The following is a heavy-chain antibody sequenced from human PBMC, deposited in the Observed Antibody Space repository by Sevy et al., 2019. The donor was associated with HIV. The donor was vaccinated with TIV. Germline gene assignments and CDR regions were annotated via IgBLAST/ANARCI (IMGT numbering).Heavy chain of an antibody. J-gene: IGHJ4*02. Sequence: GGSLRLSCAASGFTVSSNYMSWVRQAPGKGLEWVSVIYSGGSTDYADSVRGRFIIFRDNSKNTLYIQMNSLRAEDTAVYYCARGGVRDYGGNSIDYWGQGTLVTVSS. CDR3: ARGGVRDYGGNSIDY. V-gene: IGHV3-53*01. D-gene: IGHD4-17*01. CDR2: IYSGGST. CDR1: GFTVSSNY.